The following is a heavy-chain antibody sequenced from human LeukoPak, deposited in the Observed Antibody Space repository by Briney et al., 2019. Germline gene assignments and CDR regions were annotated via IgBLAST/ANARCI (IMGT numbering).Heavy chain of an antibody. D-gene: IGHD2-2*01. J-gene: IGHJ4*02. V-gene: IGHV1-18*01. CDR3: ARDGPRYCSSTSCYDTRLDY. CDR2: ISAYNGNT. Sequence: ASVTVSCTASGYTSTSYGISWVRQAPGQGLEWMGWISAYNGNTNYAQKLQGRVTMTTDTSTSTAYMELRSLRSDDTAVYYRARDGPRYCSSTSCYDTRLDYWGQGTLVTVSS. CDR1: GYTSTSYG.